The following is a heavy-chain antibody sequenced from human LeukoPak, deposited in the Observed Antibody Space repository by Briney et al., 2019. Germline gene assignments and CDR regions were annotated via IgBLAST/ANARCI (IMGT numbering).Heavy chain of an antibody. V-gene: IGHV4-34*01. Sequence: SETLSLTCAVYGGSLSGYYWSWIRQPPGKGLEWIGEINHSGSTNYNPSLKSRVTISVDTSKNQFSLKLSSVTAADTAVYYCARGPQYYFDYWGQGTLVTVSS. CDR1: GGSLSGYY. CDR2: INHSGST. CDR3: ARGPQYYFDY. J-gene: IGHJ4*02.